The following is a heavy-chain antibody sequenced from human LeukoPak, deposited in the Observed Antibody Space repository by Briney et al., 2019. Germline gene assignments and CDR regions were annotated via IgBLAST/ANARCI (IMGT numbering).Heavy chain of an antibody. J-gene: IGHJ6*02. D-gene: IGHD5-18*01. CDR2: ISYDGSNK. V-gene: IGHV3-30*18. CDR1: GFTFSSYG. Sequence: GGSLRLSCAASGFTFSSYGMHWVRQAPGKGLEWVAVISYDGSNKYYADSVKGRFTISRDNSKNTLYLQMNSLRAEDTAVYHCAKGSSLTAMVGMDVWGQGTTVTVSS. CDR3: AKGSSLTAMVGMDV.